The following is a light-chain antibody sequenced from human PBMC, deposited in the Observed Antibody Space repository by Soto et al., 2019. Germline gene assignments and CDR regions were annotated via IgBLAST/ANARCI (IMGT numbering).Light chain of an antibody. V-gene: IGKV3-11*01. CDR2: DAS. CDR3: QQRYNRPLT. Sequence: EIVLTQSPATLSSSPGDRATLSCRASQSIAPYLGWYQQKRGQAPKLLIYDASDRATGIPARFSGSGSGTAFTLTISCLEPDDFAPYYCQQRYNRPLTLGGGTKVDIK. J-gene: IGKJ4*01. CDR1: QSIAPY.